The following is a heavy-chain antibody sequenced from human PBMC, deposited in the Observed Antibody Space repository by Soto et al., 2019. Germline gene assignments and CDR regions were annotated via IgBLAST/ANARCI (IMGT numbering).Heavy chain of an antibody. D-gene: IGHD2-2*01. Sequence: SVKVSCKASGGTFSSYAISWVRQAPGQGLEWMGGIIPNFGTANYAQKLQGRVTMTTDTSTSTAYMELRSLRSDDTAVYYCALVGYCSSTSCYGGVEYFDYWGQGTLVTVSS. CDR1: GGTFSSYA. CDR3: ALVGYCSSTSCYGGVEYFDY. J-gene: IGHJ4*02. V-gene: IGHV1-69*05. CDR2: IIPNFGTA.